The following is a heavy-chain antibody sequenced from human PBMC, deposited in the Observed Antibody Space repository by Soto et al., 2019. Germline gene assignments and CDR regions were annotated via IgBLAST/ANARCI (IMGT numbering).Heavy chain of an antibody. CDR2: MNPNSGNT. D-gene: IGHD3-10*01. J-gene: IGHJ5*02. V-gene: IGHV1-8*01. CDR1: GYTFTSYD. Sequence: ASVKVSCKASGYTFTSYDINWVRQATGQGLEWMGWMNPNSGNTGYAQKFQGRVTMTRNTSISTAYMELSSLRSEDTAVYYCARESITMVRGVIITHGWFDPWGQGTLVTVSS. CDR3: ARESITMVRGVIITHGWFDP.